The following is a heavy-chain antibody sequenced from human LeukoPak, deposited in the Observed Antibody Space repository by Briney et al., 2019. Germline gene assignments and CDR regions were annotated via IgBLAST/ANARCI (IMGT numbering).Heavy chain of an antibody. CDR3: ARDPQIGPATPMRNTFDP. CDR1: GFTFSSYA. Sequence: GGSLRLSCAASGFTFSSYAMNWVRQAPGKGLEWVATISYDGSNKYYADSVRGRFTISRDNSKNTLYLHMNSLRAEDTAVYYCARDPQIGPATPMRNTFDPWGKGTWVTSP. J-gene: IGHJ5*02. D-gene: IGHD5-12*01. CDR2: ISYDGSNK. V-gene: IGHV3-30*04.